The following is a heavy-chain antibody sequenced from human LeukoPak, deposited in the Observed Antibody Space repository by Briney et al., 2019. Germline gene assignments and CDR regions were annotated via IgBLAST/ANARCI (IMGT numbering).Heavy chain of an antibody. V-gene: IGHV4-39*01. CDR3: ARLGYYGSGSLVDYFDY. CDR2: IYYSGST. Sequence: SETLSLTCTVSGGSISSGSYYWSWIRQPPGKGLEWIGSIYYSGSTYYNPSLKSRVTISVDTSKNQFSLKLSSVTAADTAVYYCARLGYYGSGSLVDYFDYWGQGTLVTVSS. D-gene: IGHD3-10*01. CDR1: GGSISSGSYY. J-gene: IGHJ4*02.